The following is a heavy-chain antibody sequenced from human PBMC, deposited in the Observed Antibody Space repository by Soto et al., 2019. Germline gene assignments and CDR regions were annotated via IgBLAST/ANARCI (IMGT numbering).Heavy chain of an antibody. D-gene: IGHD3-10*01. Sequence: PLETLSLTCTVTCGSISSYYWSSIRKPPGKGLEWIGYIYYSGSTNYNPSLKSRVTISVDTSKNQFSLKLSSVTAADTAVYYCARDHVLGNWFDPWGQGTLVTVS. V-gene: IGHV4-59*01. CDR1: CGSISSYY. CDR2: IYYSGST. J-gene: IGHJ5*02. CDR3: ARDHVLGNWFDP.